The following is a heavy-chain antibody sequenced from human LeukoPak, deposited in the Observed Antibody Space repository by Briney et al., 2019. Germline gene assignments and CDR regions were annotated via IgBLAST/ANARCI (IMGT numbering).Heavy chain of an antibody. CDR2: IYHSGST. CDR3: ARQGGTIFGVVIRDFDY. Sequence: SETLSLTCAVSGYSISSGYYWGWIRQPPGKGLEWIGSIYHSGSTYYNPSLKSRVTISVDTSKNHFSLKLRSVTAADTAVYYCARQGGTIFGVVIRDFDYWGQGTLVTVSS. J-gene: IGHJ4*02. D-gene: IGHD3-3*01. CDR1: GYSISSGYY. V-gene: IGHV4-38-2*01.